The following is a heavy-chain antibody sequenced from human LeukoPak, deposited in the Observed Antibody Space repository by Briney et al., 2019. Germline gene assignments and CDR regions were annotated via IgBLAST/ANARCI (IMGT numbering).Heavy chain of an antibody. CDR3: AKTAGIAAAADFDY. V-gene: IGHV3-23*01. CDR2: ISYSGRST. CDR1: GFTFESYG. J-gene: IGHJ4*02. D-gene: IGHD6-13*01. Sequence: PGGSLRLSCAASGFTFESYGMNWVRQAPGKGLEWVSGISYSGRSTYYADSVKGRFTISRDNSKNTLYLQMNSLRAEDTAVYYCAKTAGIAAAADFDYWGQGTLVTVSS.